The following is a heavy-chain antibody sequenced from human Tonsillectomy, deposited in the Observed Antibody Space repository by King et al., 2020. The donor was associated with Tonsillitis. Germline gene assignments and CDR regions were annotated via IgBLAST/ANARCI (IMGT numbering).Heavy chain of an antibody. CDR2: ISNDGSFK. Sequence: VQLVESGGGVVQPGGSLRLSCAASGFNFSRYTMHWVRQAPGKGLEWVTLISNDGSFKYYRDSVKGRFTISRPNSENTVYLQMNSLREEDTAVYYCVAASDSWGQGTLVIVSS. J-gene: IGHJ5*01. CDR1: GFNFSRYT. CDR3: VAASDS. D-gene: IGHD2-15*01. V-gene: IGHV3-30*10.